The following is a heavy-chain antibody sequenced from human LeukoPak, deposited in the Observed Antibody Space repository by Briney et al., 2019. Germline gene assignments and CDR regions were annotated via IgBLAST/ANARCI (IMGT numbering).Heavy chain of an antibody. Sequence: GGSLRLSCAASGFTFSSYSMNWVRQAPGKGLEWVSSISSSSSYIYYADSVKGRFTISRDNAKNSLYLQMNSLRAEDTAVYYCARIGGNSPFGAFDIWGQGTMVTVSS. V-gene: IGHV3-21*01. CDR3: ARIGGNSPFGAFDI. D-gene: IGHD4-23*01. J-gene: IGHJ3*02. CDR2: ISSSSSYI. CDR1: GFTFSSYS.